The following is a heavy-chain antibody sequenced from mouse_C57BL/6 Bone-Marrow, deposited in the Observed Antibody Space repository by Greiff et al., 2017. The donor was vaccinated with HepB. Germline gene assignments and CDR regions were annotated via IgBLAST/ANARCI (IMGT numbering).Heavy chain of an antibody. J-gene: IGHJ4*01. V-gene: IGHV1-9*01. D-gene: IGHD2-4*01. Sequence: QVQLKESGAELMKPGASVKLSCKATGYTFTGYWIEWVKQRPGHGLEWIGEILPGIGSTNYNEKFKGKATFTADTSSNTAYMQLSSLTTEDSAIYYCARYCDYDFGWAMDYWGQGTSVTVSS. CDR3: ARYCDYDFGWAMDY. CDR2: ILPGIGST. CDR1: GYTFTGYW.